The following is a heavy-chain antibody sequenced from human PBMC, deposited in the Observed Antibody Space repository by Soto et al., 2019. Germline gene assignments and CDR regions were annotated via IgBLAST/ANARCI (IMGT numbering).Heavy chain of an antibody. CDR2: IYSTGSL. J-gene: IGHJ6*02. V-gene: IGHV4-61*01. CDR1: GASVSSGRYY. D-gene: IGHD3-10*01. Sequence: QVQLQESGPGLVRPSETLSLTCTVSGASVSSGRYYWSWIRQPPGKGLEWIGHIYSTGSLDYNPPXXXRXXISLDTSTSQSSLRLNSVTAADTARYYCARDYYPSPNRLAGWGHGTTVTVSS. CDR3: ARDYYPSPNRLAG.